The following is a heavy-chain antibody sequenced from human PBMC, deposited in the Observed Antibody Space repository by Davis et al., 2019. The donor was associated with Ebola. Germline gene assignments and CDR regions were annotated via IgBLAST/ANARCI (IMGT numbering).Heavy chain of an antibody. V-gene: IGHV4-31*03. CDR1: GGSISSGGYY. CDR3: ARVWGWSGSIGMDV. D-gene: IGHD3-3*01. Sequence: PSETLSLTCTVSGGSISSGGYYWSWIRQHPGKGLEWIGYIYYSGSTYYNPSLKSRVTISVDTSKNQFSLKLSSVTAADTAVYYCARVWGWSGSIGMDVWGQGTTVTVSS. J-gene: IGHJ6*02. CDR2: IYYSGST.